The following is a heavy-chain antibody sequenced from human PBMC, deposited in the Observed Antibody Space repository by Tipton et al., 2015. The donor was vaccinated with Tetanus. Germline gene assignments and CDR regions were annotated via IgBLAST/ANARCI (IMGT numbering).Heavy chain of an antibody. V-gene: IGHV3-23*01. Sequence: SLRLSCAASGFTFSDYYMSWIRQAPGKGLEWVSAISGSGGSTYYADSVKGRFTISRDNSKNTLYLQMNSLRAEDTAVYYCAKAPSLGNAFDIWGQGTMVTVSS. D-gene: IGHD3-16*02. J-gene: IGHJ3*02. CDR2: ISGSGGST. CDR1: GFTFSDYY. CDR3: AKAPSLGNAFDI.